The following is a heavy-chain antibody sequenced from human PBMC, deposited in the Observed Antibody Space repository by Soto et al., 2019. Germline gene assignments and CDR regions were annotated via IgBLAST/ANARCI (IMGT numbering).Heavy chain of an antibody. D-gene: IGHD6-19*01. Sequence: ASVTVSCTASGSTFTGYYMHWVRQAHGQGLEWMGWINPNSGGTNYAQKFQGWVTMTRDTSISTAYMELSRLRSDDTAVYYCARDQRRIAVAGTYHYGMDVWGQGTTVTVSS. CDR3: ARDQRRIAVAGTYHYGMDV. CDR2: INPNSGGT. J-gene: IGHJ6*02. CDR1: GSTFTGYY. V-gene: IGHV1-2*04.